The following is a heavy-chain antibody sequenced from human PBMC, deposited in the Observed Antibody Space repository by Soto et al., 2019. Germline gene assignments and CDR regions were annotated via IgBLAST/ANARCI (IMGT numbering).Heavy chain of an antibody. Sequence: GASVKVSCKASGYTFTSYVISWVRQAPGQGLEWMGWISAYNGNTNYAQKLQGRVTMTTDTSTSTAYMELRSLRSDDTAVYYCASWLCSGGSCYRGAFDIWGQGTMVTVSS. D-gene: IGHD2-15*01. CDR3: ASWLCSGGSCYRGAFDI. CDR1: GYTFTSYV. J-gene: IGHJ3*02. CDR2: ISAYNGNT. V-gene: IGHV1-18*04.